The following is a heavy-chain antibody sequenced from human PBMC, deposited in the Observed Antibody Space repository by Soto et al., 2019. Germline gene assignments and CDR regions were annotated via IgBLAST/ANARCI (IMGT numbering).Heavy chain of an antibody. CDR3: ARLVGATSGIIDY. J-gene: IGHJ4*02. CDR1: GFTFSIYD. V-gene: IGHV3-21*01. CDR2: ISSSSVYI. Sequence: LRLSCVASGFTFSIYDMNWVRQAPGKGLEWVSSISSSSVYIFYADSVKGRFTISRDNAKNSLYLQMNSLRAEDTAVYYCARLVGATSGIIDYWGQGILVTVSS. D-gene: IGHD1-26*01.